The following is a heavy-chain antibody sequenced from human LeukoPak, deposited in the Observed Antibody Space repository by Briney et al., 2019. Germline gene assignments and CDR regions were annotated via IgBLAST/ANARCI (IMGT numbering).Heavy chain of an antibody. CDR3: ARGLMVELQGNYYYMDV. J-gene: IGHJ6*03. CDR2: INHSGST. D-gene: IGHD1-26*01. Sequence: SETLSLTCAVYGGSFSGYYWSWIRQPPGKGLEWIGEINHSGSTNYNPSLKSRVTISVDTSKNQFSLKLSSVTAADTAVYYCARGLMVELQGNYYYMDVWGKGTTVTVSS. CDR1: GGSFSGYY. V-gene: IGHV4-34*01.